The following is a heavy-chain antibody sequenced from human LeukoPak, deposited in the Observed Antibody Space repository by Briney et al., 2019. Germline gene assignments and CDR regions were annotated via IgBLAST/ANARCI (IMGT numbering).Heavy chain of an antibody. CDR1: GFTFSSYS. V-gene: IGHV3-30*03. D-gene: IGHD3-22*01. CDR3: ARPHRSGTWGYYGMDV. Sequence: GGSLRLSCAASGFTFSSYSMNWVRQAPGKGLEWVAVISYDGTNKYYADSVRGRFTISRDNSENTLYLQMNSLRAEDSAVYYCARPHRSGTWGYYGMDVWGQGTAVTVSS. CDR2: ISYDGTNK. J-gene: IGHJ6*02.